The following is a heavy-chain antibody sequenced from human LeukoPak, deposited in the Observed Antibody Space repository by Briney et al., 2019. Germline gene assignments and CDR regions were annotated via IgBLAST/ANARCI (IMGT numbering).Heavy chain of an antibody. CDR1: GGSFSGYY. Sequence: SETLSVTCAVYGGSFSGYYWSWIRQPPGKRLEWIGEINHSGSTNYNPSLKSRVTISVDTSKNQFSLKLSSVTAADTAVYYCARGGEYVGAFDIWGQGTMVTVSS. CDR2: INHSGST. J-gene: IGHJ3*02. V-gene: IGHV4-34*01. CDR3: ARGGEYVGAFDI. D-gene: IGHD3-16*01.